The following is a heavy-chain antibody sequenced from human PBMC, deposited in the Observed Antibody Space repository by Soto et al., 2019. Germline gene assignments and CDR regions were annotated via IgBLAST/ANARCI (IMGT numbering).Heavy chain of an antibody. J-gene: IGHJ4*02. D-gene: IGHD6-19*01. CDR2: TYYRSKWYS. V-gene: IGHV6-1*01. Sequence: SQTLSLTCAISGDSVSSTSAAWNWIRQSPSRGLEWLGRTYYRSKWYSDYGVSVRGRITINPDTSKNQFSLQLNSVTHEDTAVYYCARYSNSGWFFDYWGQGTLVTVSS. CDR3: ARYSNSGWFFDY. CDR1: GDSVSSTSAA.